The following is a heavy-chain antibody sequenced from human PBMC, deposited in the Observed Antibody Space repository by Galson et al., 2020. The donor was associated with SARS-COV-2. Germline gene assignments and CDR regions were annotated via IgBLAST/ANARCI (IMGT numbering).Heavy chain of an antibody. CDR1: GDSISRDY. CDR2: IYSSGST. Sequence: ETSETLSLTCTVSGDSISRDYWSWIRQPPGKGLEWIGYIYSSGSTNYNPSLKSRVTISVNTSKNQFSLRLSSVTAADTAVYYCARLQSATLDYWGQGTLVTGSS. CDR3: ARLQSATLDY. D-gene: IGHD1-1*01. J-gene: IGHJ4*02. V-gene: IGHV4-59*08.